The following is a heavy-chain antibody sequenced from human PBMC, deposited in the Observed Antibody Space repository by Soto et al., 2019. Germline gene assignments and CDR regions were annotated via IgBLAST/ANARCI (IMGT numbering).Heavy chain of an antibody. CDR3: ARVGPQLTYYYYGMDV. J-gene: IGHJ6*02. CDR2: ISYDGSNK. CDR1: GFTFSSYA. V-gene: IGHV3-30-3*01. Sequence: GGSLRLSCAASGFTFSSYAMHWVRQAPGKGLEWVAVISYDGSNKYYADSVKGRFTISRDNSKNTLYLQMNSLRAEDTAVYYCARVGPQLTYYYYGMDVWGQGTTVTVSS. D-gene: IGHD6-13*01.